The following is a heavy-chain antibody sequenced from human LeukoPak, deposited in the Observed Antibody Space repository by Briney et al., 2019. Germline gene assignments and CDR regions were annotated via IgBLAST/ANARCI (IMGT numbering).Heavy chain of an antibody. D-gene: IGHD3-10*01. Sequence: ASVTVSFKVSGYTLTELSMHWVRQAPGQGFEWMGLIHPNDGDTKYTQEFQDRVTMTRDTSTSTVYMELSSLRSEDTAVYYCATYTQSGAQGVSDYWGQGTLVTVSS. CDR3: ATYTQSGAQGVSDY. V-gene: IGHV1-46*01. J-gene: IGHJ4*02. CDR1: GYTLTELS. CDR2: IHPNDGDT.